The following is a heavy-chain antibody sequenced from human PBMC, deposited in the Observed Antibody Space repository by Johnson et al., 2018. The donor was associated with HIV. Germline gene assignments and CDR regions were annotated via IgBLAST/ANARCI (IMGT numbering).Heavy chain of an antibody. V-gene: IGHV3-20*04. CDR2: INWNGGSI. J-gene: IGHJ3*02. CDR1: GFTFDDYG. D-gene: IGHD3-3*01. Sequence: VLLLESGGGVVRPGESLRLSCAASGFTFDDYGMSWVRQGPGKGLEWVSGINWNGGSIGYADSVKGRFTISRDNAKNSLYLQMNSLRAEDTALYYCAREFESPETDFWSGDDAFDIWGQGTMVTVSS. CDR3: AREFESPETDFWSGDDAFDI.